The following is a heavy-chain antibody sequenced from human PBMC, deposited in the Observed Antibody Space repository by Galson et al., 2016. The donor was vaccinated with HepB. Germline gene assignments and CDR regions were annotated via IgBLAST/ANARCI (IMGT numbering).Heavy chain of an antibody. D-gene: IGHD2-21*02. Sequence: PALVKHTQTLTLTCTFSGFSLSSSGVGVGWIRQPPGKALEWLALIYWDDDKRYSPSLKSRLTITKDTSKNQVVLTMTNMDPVDTATYYCARETLGYCGGDCYSGGWFDPWGQGTLVTVSS. J-gene: IGHJ5*02. CDR1: GFSLSSSGVG. CDR2: IYWDDDK. CDR3: ARETLGYCGGDCYSGGWFDP. V-gene: IGHV2-5*02.